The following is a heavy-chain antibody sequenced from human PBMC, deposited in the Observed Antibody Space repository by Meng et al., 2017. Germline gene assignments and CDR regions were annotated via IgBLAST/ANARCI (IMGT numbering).Heavy chain of an antibody. CDR1: GYTFTSYY. CDR3: ARSSGGYSSSWYTFDY. V-gene: IGHV1-46*01. CDR2: INPSGGST. J-gene: IGHJ4*02. Sequence: ASVKVSCKASGYTFTSYYMHWVRQAPGQGLEWMGIINPSGGSTSYAQKFQGRVTMTRDTSTSTVYMELSSLRSDDTAVYYCARSSGGYSSSWYTFDYWGQGTLVTVSS. D-gene: IGHD6-13*01.